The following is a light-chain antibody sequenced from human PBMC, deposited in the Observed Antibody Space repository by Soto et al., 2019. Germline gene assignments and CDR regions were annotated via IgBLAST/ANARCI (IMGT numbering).Light chain of an antibody. CDR1: QAIRNN. J-gene: IGKJ4*01. CDR3: LQDYSYPLT. CDR2: AAS. V-gene: IGKV1-6*01. Sequence: AIQMTQSPSSLSASVGDRVTITCRASQAIRNNLGWYQQKPGKAPKLLIHAASSLESGVPSSFSGRGSGIDVSLTISSLQPEDFENYSCLQDYSYPLTLGGGTTVEIK.